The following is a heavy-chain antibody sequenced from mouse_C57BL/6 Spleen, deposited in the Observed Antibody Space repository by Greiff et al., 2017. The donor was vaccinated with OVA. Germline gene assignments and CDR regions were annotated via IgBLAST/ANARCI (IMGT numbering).Heavy chain of an antibody. CDR3: ARIYYDAMDY. CDR2: INPGSGGT. CDR1: GYAFPNYL. V-gene: IGHV1-54*01. Sequence: QVQLQQSGAELVRPGTSVKVSCKASGYAFPNYLIEWVKQRPGQGLEWIGVINPGSGGTNYNEKFKGKATLTADKSSSTAYMQLSSLTSEDSAVYFCARIYYDAMDYWGQGTSVTVSS. J-gene: IGHJ4*01.